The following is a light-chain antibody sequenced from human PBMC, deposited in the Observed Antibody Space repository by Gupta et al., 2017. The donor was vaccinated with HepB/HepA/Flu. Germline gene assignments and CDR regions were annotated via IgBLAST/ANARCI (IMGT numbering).Light chain of an antibody. CDR1: QSINSW. V-gene: IGKV1-5*03. CDR2: EAS. CDR3: QQGHTRLCI. Sequence: DIQMTQSPSTLSASVGDRVTITCRASQSINSWLAWYQQNPGKAPRLLIAEASRLESGVPSRSSGSGSGTDSSLIISSLQLDDSVTYYCQQGHTRLCIFGQGTKLEIK. J-gene: IGKJ2*01.